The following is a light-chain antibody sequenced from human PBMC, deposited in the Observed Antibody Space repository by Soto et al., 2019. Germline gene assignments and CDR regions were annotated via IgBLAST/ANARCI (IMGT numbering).Light chain of an antibody. CDR2: EVS. V-gene: IGLV2-8*01. Sequence: QSALTQPPSASGSPGQSVTISCTGTSSDVYNYVSWYQQHPGKAPKLMIYEVSKRPSGVPDRFSGSKSGNTASLTVSGLQAEDEADYYCSSYAGTNNPVLFGGGTKLTVL. CDR1: SSDVYNY. J-gene: IGLJ2*01. CDR3: SSYAGTNNPVL.